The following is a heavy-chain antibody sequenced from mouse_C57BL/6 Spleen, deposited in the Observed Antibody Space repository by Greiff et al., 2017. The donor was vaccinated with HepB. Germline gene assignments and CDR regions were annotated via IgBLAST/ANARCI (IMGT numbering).Heavy chain of an antibody. CDR3: ARTMATVVPFDY. D-gene: IGHD1-1*01. CDR2: IDPSDSYT. V-gene: IGHV1-50*01. Sequence: QVQLKQPGAELVKPGASVKLSCKASGYTFTSYWMQWVKQRPGQGLEWIGEIDPSDSYTNYNQKFKGKATLTVDTSSSTAYMQLSSLTSEDSAVYYCARTMATVVPFDYWGQGTTLTVSS. J-gene: IGHJ2*01. CDR1: GYTFTSYW.